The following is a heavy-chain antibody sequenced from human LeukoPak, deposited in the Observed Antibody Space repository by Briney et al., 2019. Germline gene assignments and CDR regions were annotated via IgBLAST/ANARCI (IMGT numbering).Heavy chain of an antibody. CDR1: GSTFSSYA. CDR3: ARDPNIVVVPAAMPAGY. V-gene: IGHV3-23*01. Sequence: PGGSLRLSCAASGSTFSSYAMSWVRQAPGKGLEWVSTISGSGGSTYYADSVKGRFTISRDNSKNTLYLQMNSLRAEDTAVYYCARDPNIVVVPAAMPAGYWGQGTLVTVSS. CDR2: ISGSGGST. D-gene: IGHD2-2*01. J-gene: IGHJ4*02.